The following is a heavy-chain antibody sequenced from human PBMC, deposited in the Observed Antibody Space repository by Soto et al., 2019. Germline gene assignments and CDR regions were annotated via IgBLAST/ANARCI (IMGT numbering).Heavy chain of an antibody. J-gene: IGHJ6*02. Sequence: QVQLVQSGAEVKKPGASVKVSCKASGYTFTSYDINWVRQATGQGLEWMGWMNPNSGNTGYAQKFQGRVTMTRNTSISTAYMELSSMRSEDTAVYYCARAGAAMETYYYYGMDVWGQGTTVTVSS. CDR2: MNPNSGNT. CDR1: GYTFTSYD. CDR3: ARAGAAMETYYYYGMDV. V-gene: IGHV1-8*01. D-gene: IGHD5-18*01.